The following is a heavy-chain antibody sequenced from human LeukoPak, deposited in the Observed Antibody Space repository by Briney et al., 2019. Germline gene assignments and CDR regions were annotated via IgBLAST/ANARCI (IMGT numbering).Heavy chain of an antibody. CDR3: ARDGSGSRLRAFDI. CDR1: GGSFSGYY. J-gene: IGHJ3*02. V-gene: IGHV4-59*01. CDR2: IYYSGST. Sequence: SETLSLTCAVYGGSFSGYYWSWIRQPPGKGLEWIGYIYYSGSTNYNPSLKSRVTISVDTSKNQFSLKLSSVTAADTAVYYCARDGSGSRLRAFDIWGQGTMVTVSS. D-gene: IGHD1-26*01.